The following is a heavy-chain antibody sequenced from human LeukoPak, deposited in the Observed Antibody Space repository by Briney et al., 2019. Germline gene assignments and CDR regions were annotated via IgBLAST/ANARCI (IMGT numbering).Heavy chain of an antibody. Sequence: GASVKVSCKASGYTFTAYYMHWVRQAPGQGLEWMGWINPDSGGTNYAQRFQGRVTMTRATSITTAYMELSRLRSDDTAVYFCARGYCSGGNCYSKSNFDSWGQGTLVTVSS. CDR3: ARGYCSGGNCYSKSNFDS. D-gene: IGHD2-15*01. CDR1: GYTFTAYY. V-gene: IGHV1-2*02. J-gene: IGHJ4*02. CDR2: INPDSGGT.